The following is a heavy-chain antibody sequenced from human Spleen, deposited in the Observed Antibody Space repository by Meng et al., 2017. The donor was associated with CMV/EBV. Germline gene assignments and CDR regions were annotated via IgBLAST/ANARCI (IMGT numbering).Heavy chain of an antibody. V-gene: IGHV4-4*02. CDR1: GGSITSSNW. CDR2: IYHTGRT. D-gene: IGHD3-9*01. Sequence: SETLSLTCDVFGGSITSSNWWSWVRQSPGRGLEWIGEIYHTGRTNYNPSLKSRVTIAVDKSENHFSLKLRSATAADTAVYYCARGPTLRGQCYHFDIPGAWFDPWGQGTLVTVSS. J-gene: IGHJ5*02. CDR3: ARGPTLRGQCYHFDIPGAWFDP.